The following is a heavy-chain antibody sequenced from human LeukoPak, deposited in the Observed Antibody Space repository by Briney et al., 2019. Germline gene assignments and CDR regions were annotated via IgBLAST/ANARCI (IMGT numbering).Heavy chain of an antibody. D-gene: IGHD3-22*01. CDR3: ARAADYDDSSGYYYDYYYYGMDV. V-gene: IGHV3-30*04. Sequence: PGGPLRLSCAASGFTFNSYAMHWVRHAPGKRLEWVAVISYDGSNKYYADSVKGRFTISRDNSKNTLYLQMNSLRAEDTAVYYCARAADYDDSSGYYYDYYYYGMDVWGQGTTVTVSS. J-gene: IGHJ6*02. CDR1: GFTFNSYA. CDR2: ISYDGSNK.